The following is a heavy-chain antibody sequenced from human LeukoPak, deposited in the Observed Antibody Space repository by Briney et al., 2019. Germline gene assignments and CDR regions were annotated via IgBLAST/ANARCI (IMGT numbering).Heavy chain of an antibody. Sequence: PGGTLRLSCAASGVTFSSYGRHWVRQAPGKGLEWVASIRYDESKEYYAGSVKGRFIIYRDNYKNTLYLQMNSLRVEDTAVYHCVKDYLVEAQRVYYFDYWGQGTLVTVSS. D-gene: IGHD1-26*01. CDR3: VKDYLVEAQRVYYFDY. CDR2: IRYDESKE. CDR1: GVTFSSYG. V-gene: IGHV3-30*02. J-gene: IGHJ4*02.